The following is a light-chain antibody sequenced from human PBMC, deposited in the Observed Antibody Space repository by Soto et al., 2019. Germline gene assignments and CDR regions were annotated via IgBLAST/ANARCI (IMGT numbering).Light chain of an antibody. V-gene: IGLV1-44*01. Sequence: QSVLTQPPSASGTPGQRVTVSCSGSSSNIGTNTVNWYQQFPGTAPKLLIYSNNQRPSGVPDRFSGSKSGTSASLAISWLQSEVEADYYCAAWDDSLNGVVFGVGTKLTVL. J-gene: IGLJ2*01. CDR2: SNN. CDR3: AAWDDSLNGVV. CDR1: SSNIGTNT.